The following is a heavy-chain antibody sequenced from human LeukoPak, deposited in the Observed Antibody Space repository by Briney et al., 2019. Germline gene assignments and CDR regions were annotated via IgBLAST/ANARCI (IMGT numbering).Heavy chain of an antibody. D-gene: IGHD3-10*01. Sequence: GSLRLSFSASGFTLRNYGMSWVRPAPRKGLEWVSAISSDGRNTHYADSMKGRFTISRDNSKDTVYLQMNSLRAEDTAVYHCAKQLWDGDYWGQGTLVTVSS. J-gene: IGHJ4*02. CDR1: GFTLRNYG. CDR2: ISSDGRNT. CDR3: AKQLWDGDY. V-gene: IGHV3-23*01.